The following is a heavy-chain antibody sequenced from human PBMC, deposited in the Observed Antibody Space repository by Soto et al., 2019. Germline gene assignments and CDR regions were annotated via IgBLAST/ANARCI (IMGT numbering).Heavy chain of an antibody. CDR3: AADATPYLTSGGADY. V-gene: IGHV1-58*01. CDR2: IVVGSGNT. J-gene: IGHJ4*02. D-gene: IGHD3-10*01. CDR1: GFTFTNSA. Sequence: MQLEQSGPEVKKPGTSVKVSCKASGFTFTNSAVQWVRQARGQRLEWIGWIVVGSGNTNFAQKFQKRVTITRDMSTNTAYMEPTSLPSEDSAVYYCAADATPYLTSGGADYWGQGTRVTVSS.